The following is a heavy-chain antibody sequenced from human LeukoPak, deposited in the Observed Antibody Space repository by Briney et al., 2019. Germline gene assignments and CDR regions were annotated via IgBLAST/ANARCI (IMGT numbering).Heavy chain of an antibody. Sequence: GGSLRLSCAASGFTFSSYSMNWVRQAPGKGLEWVSSISSSSSYIYYADSVKGRFTISRDNAKNSLYLQMNSLRAEDTAVYYCARDEDPGGSDNWFDPWGQGTLVTVSS. CDR3: ARDEDPGGSDNWFDP. J-gene: IGHJ5*02. CDR2: ISSSSSYI. CDR1: GFTFSSYS. V-gene: IGHV3-21*01. D-gene: IGHD3-16*01.